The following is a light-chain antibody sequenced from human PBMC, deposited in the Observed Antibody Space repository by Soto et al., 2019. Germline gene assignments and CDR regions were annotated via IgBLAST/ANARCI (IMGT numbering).Light chain of an antibody. CDR1: QGVSSY. CDR3: QQYNDWPRT. CDR2: DAS. Sequence: EIVLTQSPATLSLSPGERATLSCRASQGVSSYLAWYQQKPGQAPRLLIYDASNRATGIPARFSGSGPGTEFTLTISSLLSEDFAVYYCQQYNDWPRTFGQGTKVDIK. J-gene: IGKJ1*01. V-gene: IGKV3D-11*01.